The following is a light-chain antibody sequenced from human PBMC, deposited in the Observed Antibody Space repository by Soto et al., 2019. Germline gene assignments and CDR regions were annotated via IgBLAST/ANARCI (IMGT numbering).Light chain of an antibody. Sequence: QSVLTQPASVSRSPGQSITISCTGTSSDVGDYNYVSWYQQHPGKVPKLMIYDVSNRPSGVSNRFSGSKSGNTASLTISGLQAEDEADYYCSSYTSSSTLYVFGTGTKLTVL. CDR3: SSYTSSSTLYV. CDR1: SSDVGDYNY. CDR2: DVS. V-gene: IGLV2-14*01. J-gene: IGLJ1*01.